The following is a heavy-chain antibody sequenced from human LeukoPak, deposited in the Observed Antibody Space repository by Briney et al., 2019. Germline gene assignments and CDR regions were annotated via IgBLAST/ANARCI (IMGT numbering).Heavy chain of an antibody. D-gene: IGHD5-18*01. Sequence: GGSLRLSCAVSGFTVSHNFMSWVRQAPGKGLEWVSVIYSGGNTYYADSVKGRFVISRDNSNNTLYLQMSSLRAEDTAVYYCARDQVYSPVPGYGMDVWGQGTTVTVSS. CDR1: GFTVSHNF. V-gene: IGHV3-53*01. CDR3: ARDQVYSPVPGYGMDV. J-gene: IGHJ6*02. CDR2: IYSGGNT.